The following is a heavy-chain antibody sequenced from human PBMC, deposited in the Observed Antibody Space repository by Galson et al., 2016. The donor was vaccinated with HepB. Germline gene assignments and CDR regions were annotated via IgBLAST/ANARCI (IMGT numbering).Heavy chain of an antibody. CDR2: TKSNTDGGTT. D-gene: IGHD2-2*01. V-gene: IGHV3-15*01. J-gene: IGHJ4*02. CDR3: TRCRTSCSTFDY. Sequence: SLRLSCAVSGLTLNNAWMSWVSQAPGKGLHWVGRTKSNTDGGTTDYAAPVKGRFTISRDDSKNTLYLQMNSLKAEDTAVYYCTRCRTSCSTFDYWGQGTLVTVSS. CDR1: GLTLNNAW.